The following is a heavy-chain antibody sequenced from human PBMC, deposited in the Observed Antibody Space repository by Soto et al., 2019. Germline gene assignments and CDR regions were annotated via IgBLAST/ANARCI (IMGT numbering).Heavy chain of an antibody. V-gene: IGHV3-23*04. CDR1: GFTFSSYA. CDR2: ISGSGGST. J-gene: IGHJ6*02. CDR3: AKAGVDTAMVSYYYGMDV. Sequence: EVQLVESGGGLVQPGGSLRLSCAASGFTFSSYAMSWVRQAPGKGLEWVSAISGSGGSTYYADSVKGRFTISRDNSKNTLYLQMNSLRAEDTAVYYCAKAGVDTAMVSYYYGMDVWGQGTTVTVSS. D-gene: IGHD5-18*01.